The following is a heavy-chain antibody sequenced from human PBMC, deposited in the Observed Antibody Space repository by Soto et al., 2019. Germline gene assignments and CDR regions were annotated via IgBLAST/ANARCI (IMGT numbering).Heavy chain of an antibody. J-gene: IGHJ5*02. Sequence: QVQLQESGPGLVKPSQTLSLTCTVSGGSISSGDYYWSWIRQPPGKGLEWIGYIYYSGSTYYNPSLKSRVTISVDTSKNQFSLKLSSVTAADTAVYYCAATPTDLTTSSWFDPWGQGTLVTVSS. D-gene: IGHD4-4*01. CDR2: IYYSGST. CDR3: AATPTDLTTSSWFDP. V-gene: IGHV4-30-4*01. CDR1: GGSISSGDYY.